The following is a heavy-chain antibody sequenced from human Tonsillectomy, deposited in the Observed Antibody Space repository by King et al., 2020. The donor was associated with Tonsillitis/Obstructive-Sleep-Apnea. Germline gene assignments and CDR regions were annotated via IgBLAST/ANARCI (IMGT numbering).Heavy chain of an antibody. CDR2: ISYDGGNK. V-gene: IGHV3-30*04. CDR3: ARSYSSCWYYYYYGMDV. CDR1: GFTFSSYA. Sequence: QLVQSGGGVVQPGRSLRLSCAASGFTFSSYAMHWVRQAPGKGLELVAVISYDGGNKHYADSVKGRFTISRDNSKNTLYLQMNSLRAEDTAVYYCARSYSSCWYYYYYGMDVWGQGTTVTVSS. J-gene: IGHJ6*02. D-gene: IGHD6-19*01.